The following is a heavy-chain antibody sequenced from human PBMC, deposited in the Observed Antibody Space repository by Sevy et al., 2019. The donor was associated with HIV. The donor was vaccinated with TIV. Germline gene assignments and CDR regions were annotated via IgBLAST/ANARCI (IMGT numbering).Heavy chain of an antibody. D-gene: IGHD3-16*02. CDR3: ARDRGDDYVWGSYRPGHSFDY. CDR2: IYTSGST. J-gene: IGHJ4*02. CDR1: GGSISSYY. Sequence: SETLSLTCTVSGGSISSYYWSWIRQPAGKGLEWIGCIYTSGSTNYNPSLKSRVTMSVDTSKNQFSLKLSSVTAADTAVYYCARDRGDDYVWGSYRPGHSFDYWGQGTLVTVSS. V-gene: IGHV4-4*07.